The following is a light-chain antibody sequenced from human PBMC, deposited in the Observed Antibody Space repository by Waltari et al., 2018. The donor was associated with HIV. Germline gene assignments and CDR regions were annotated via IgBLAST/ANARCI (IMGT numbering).Light chain of an antibody. CDR1: NIVRKS. J-gene: IGLJ3*02. CDR3: QVWDSSSDHWV. Sequence: SSVLTQPPSASVAPGQTARMTCGGNNIVRKSVHWYQQKPGQAPVLVVYDDSDRPSGIPERFSGSNSGNTATLTISRVEAGDEADYYCQVWDSSSDHWVFGGGTKLTVL. CDR2: DDS. V-gene: IGLV3-21*02.